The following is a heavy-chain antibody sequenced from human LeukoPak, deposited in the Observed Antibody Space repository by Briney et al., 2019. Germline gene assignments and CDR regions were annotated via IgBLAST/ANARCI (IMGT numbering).Heavy chain of an antibody. CDR1: GFTFSDYP. D-gene: IGHD1-26*01. CDR3: ARAGRSADSGTTYYDYFDY. Sequence: PGGSLGLSCVASGFTFSDYPIHWVRQAPGKGLEWVAVLASDERKKYYADSVKGGFTISRDNSKNSLFLQMSTLRPEDTAVYYCARAGRSADSGTTYYDYFDYWGQGAQVTVSS. J-gene: IGHJ4*02. V-gene: IGHV3-30*04. CDR2: LASDERKK.